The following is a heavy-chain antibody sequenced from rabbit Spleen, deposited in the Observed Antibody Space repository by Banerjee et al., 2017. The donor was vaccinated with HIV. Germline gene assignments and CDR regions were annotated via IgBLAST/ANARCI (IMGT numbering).Heavy chain of an antibody. J-gene: IGHJ6*01. Sequence: QQLVESGGGLVKPAASLTLTCTASGFSFSSDYDMCWVRQAPGKGLEWIGCIYTGNRKTYYAGWAKGRFTISKASSTTVTLQMTSLTAADTATYFCARGGYGGHIYAMGLWGQGTLVTVS. CDR2: IYTGNRKT. CDR1: GFSFSSDYD. V-gene: IGHV1S40*01. CDR3: ARGGYGGHIYAMGL. D-gene: IGHD4-2*01.